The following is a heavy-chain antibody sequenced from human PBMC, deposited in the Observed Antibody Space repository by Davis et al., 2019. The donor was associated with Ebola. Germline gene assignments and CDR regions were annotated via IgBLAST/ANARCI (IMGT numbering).Heavy chain of an antibody. CDR2: TYYRSTWYV. D-gene: IGHD3-22*01. Sequence: LRLSCALSGDSVSSNTAAWNWIRQSPSRGLEWLGRTYYRSTWYVDYAVSVKGRMTITSDTSKNQFSLQLTSVTPEDTAAYYCARDPPYDQGYDYWGQGILVTVSS. J-gene: IGHJ4*02. CDR3: ARDPPYDQGYDY. CDR1: GDSVSSNTAA. V-gene: IGHV6-1*01.